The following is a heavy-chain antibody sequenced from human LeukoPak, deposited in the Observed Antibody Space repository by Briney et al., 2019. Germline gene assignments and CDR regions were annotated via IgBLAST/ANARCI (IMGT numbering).Heavy chain of an antibody. CDR1: GFTFSSYG. CDR2: IWYDGTIK. V-gene: IGHV3-33*01. D-gene: IGHD1-14*01. CDR3: ARDRNSFDH. Sequence: PGGSLRLSCAASGFTFSSYGMHWVRQAPGKGLEWVATIWYDGTIKYYADSVKGRFTISRDSSKNMVYLQMNSLRAEDTAVYYCARDRNSFDHWGQGTLVTVSS. J-gene: IGHJ4*02.